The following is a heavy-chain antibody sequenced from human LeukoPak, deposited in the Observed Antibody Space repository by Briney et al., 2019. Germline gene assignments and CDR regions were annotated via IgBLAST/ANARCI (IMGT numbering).Heavy chain of an antibody. CDR2: MNPGTNKR. Sequence: ASVKVSCKAPGYSFTSYDMNWVRQAPGQGPEWMAWMNPGTNKRGFAQKFQGRVTLTSDSSISTAYMEMTSLTTDDTAVYYCVRGAYPSPWGQGTLVTVSS. J-gene: IGHJ4*02. V-gene: IGHV1-8*01. CDR3: VRGAYPSP. CDR1: GYSFTSYD.